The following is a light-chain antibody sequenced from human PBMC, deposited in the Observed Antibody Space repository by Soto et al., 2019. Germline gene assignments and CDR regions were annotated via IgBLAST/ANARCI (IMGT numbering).Light chain of an antibody. Sequence: EIVMTQSPDALSVYPGERATLTCRAGQGVTTNFAWYQQKSGQSPRLLIYDACNRATGIPARFSGSGSGTDFTLTISSLEPEDFAVYYCQQYVSSPWAFGQGAKVDI. V-gene: IGKV3D-11*03. CDR1: QGVTTN. CDR3: QQYVSSPWA. J-gene: IGKJ1*01. CDR2: DAC.